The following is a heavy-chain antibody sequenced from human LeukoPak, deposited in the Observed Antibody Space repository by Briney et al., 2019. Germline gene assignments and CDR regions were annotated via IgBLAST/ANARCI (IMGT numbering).Heavy chain of an antibody. D-gene: IGHD3-10*01. J-gene: IGHJ4*02. CDR3: VKDWFGDF. CDR1: GFTFRTYA. CDR2: ISSNGDST. Sequence: QSGGSLRLSCSASGFTFRTYAMHWVRQAPGKGLEYVSAISSNGDSTYYADSVKGRFTISRDNSRNTVYLQMSGLRADDTAVYYCVKDWFGDFWGQGTLVTVSS. V-gene: IGHV3-64D*06.